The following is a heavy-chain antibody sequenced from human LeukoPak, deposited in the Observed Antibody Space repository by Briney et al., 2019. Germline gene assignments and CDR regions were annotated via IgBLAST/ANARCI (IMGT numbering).Heavy chain of an antibody. J-gene: IGHJ4*02. V-gene: IGHV3-21*01. CDR3: ARGSTYYDSSGQVPFDY. CDR2: ISSSSSYI. CDR1: GFTFSSYS. D-gene: IGHD3-22*01. Sequence: GSXRLXCXASGFTFSSYSMNWVRQAPGKGLEWVSSISSSSSYIYYADSVKGRFTISRDNAKNSLYLQMNSLRAEDTAVYYCARGSTYYDSSGQVPFDYWGQGTLVTVSS.